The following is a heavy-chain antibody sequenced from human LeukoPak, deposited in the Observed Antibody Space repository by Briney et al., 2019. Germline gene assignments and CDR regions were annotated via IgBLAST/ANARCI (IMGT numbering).Heavy chain of an antibody. D-gene: IGHD3-10*01. J-gene: IGHJ4*02. Sequence: GGSLRLSCAASGFTFGNAWMSWVRQAPGKGLEWVSAISGSGGSTYYADSVKGRFTISRDSSKNTVYVQMNSLRAEDTGLYYCAKDRGVWGQGTLVTVSS. CDR1: GFTFGNAW. V-gene: IGHV3-23*01. CDR2: ISGSGGST. CDR3: AKDRGV.